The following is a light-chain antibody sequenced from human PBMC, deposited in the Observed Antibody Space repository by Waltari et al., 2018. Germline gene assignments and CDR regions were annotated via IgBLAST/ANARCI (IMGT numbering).Light chain of an antibody. J-gene: IGLJ1*01. Sequence: QAVLTQPSSLSASPGASASLTCTLRSGINVGTYRIYCYQQKPGSPPQYLLRYKSDSDKQQGSGVPSRFSGSKDASANAGILLISGLQSEDEADYYCMIWHSSACVFGTGTKVTVL. CDR3: MIWHSSACV. CDR2: YKSDSDK. CDR1: SGINVGTYR. V-gene: IGLV5-45*02.